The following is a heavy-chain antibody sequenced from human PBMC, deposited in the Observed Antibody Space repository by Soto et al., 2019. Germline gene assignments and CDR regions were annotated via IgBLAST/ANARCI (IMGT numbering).Heavy chain of an antibody. D-gene: IGHD3-3*01. CDR3: ATEPSAESWSAYCSFDF. J-gene: IGHJ4*01. CDR2: ISGSGGSA. Sequence: EVQLLESGGGLVQPGGSLRLSCAASGFTFGSHAMIWVRQAPGKGLEWVSAISGSGGSAYYADSVKGRFTISRDNSINTLYLQMNSLGAEYTALYYSATEPSAESWSAYCSFDFWGEGALVTVSP. CDR1: GFTFGSHA. V-gene: IGHV3-23*01.